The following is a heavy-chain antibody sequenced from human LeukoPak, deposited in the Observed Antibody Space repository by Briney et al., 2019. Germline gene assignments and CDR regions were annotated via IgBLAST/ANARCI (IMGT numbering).Heavy chain of an antibody. J-gene: IGHJ4*02. CDR3: ARVDSSGYYYVGIDY. V-gene: IGHV4-34*01. D-gene: IGHD3-22*01. Sequence: SETLSLTCAVYGGSFSGYYWSWIRQPPGKGLEWNGEINHSGSTNYNPSLKSRVTISVDTSKNQFSLKLSSVTAADTAVYYCARVDSSGYYYVGIDYWGQGTLVTVSS. CDR1: GGSFSGYY. CDR2: INHSGST.